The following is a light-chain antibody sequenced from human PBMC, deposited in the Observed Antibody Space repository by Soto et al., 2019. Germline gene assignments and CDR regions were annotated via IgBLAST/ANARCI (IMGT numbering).Light chain of an antibody. CDR3: QQYGSSPTWT. CDR2: GAS. V-gene: IGKV3-20*01. J-gene: IGKJ1*01. Sequence: EIVLTQSPATLSLSPGERATLSCRASQSVGTYLVWYQQKPGQAPRLLIYGASTRATGIPDRFSGSGSGTDFTLTISRLEPEDSAVYYCQQYGSSPTWTFGQGTKVDIK. CDR1: QSVGTY.